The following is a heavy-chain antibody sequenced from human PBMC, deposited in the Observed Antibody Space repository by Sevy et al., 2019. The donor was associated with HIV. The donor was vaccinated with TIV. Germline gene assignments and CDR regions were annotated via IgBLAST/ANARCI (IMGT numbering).Heavy chain of an antibody. CDR2: ISDTSGYI. CDR1: GVSLYTYS. CDR3: ARDAGSGWQKYFQQ. J-gene: IGHJ1*01. V-gene: IGHV3-21*04. D-gene: IGHD6-19*01. Sequence: GGSLRLSCAASGVSLYTYSMNWVRQAPGKGLEWVSSISDTSGYIFYADSVKGRFTISRVNARNSLYLQMNSLRAEDTAVYYCARDAGSGWQKYFQQWGQGTLVTVSS.